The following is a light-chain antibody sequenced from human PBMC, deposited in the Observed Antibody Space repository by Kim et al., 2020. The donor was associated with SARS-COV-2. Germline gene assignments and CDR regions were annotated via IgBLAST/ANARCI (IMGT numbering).Light chain of an antibody. J-gene: IGLJ3*02. V-gene: IGLV1-47*01. CDR1: SSNIGSGY. Sequence: ELTQPPSASGTPGQRVTISCSGSSSNIGSGYVHWYQQLPGTAPKLLIYRNDQRPSGVPDRFSGTKSGTSASLAISGLRSEDEADYYCAAWDDSLSGWVFGGGTQLTVL. CDR2: RND. CDR3: AAWDDSLSGWV.